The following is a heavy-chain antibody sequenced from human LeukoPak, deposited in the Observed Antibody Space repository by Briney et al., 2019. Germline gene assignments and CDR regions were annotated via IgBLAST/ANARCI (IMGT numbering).Heavy chain of an antibody. Sequence: SETLSLTCTVSGGSISSYYWSWIRQPAGKGLEWIGRIYTSGSTNYNPSLKSRVTMSVDTSKNQCSLKLSSVTAADTAVYYCARVVTIFGVAGDAFDIWGQGTTVTVSS. V-gene: IGHV4-4*07. J-gene: IGHJ3*02. D-gene: IGHD3-3*01. CDR3: ARVVTIFGVAGDAFDI. CDR2: IYTSGST. CDR1: GGSISSYY.